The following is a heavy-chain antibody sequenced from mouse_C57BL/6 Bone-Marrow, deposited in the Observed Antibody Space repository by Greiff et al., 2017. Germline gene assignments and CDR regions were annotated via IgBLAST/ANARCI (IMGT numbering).Heavy chain of an antibody. CDR2: ISSGGSYT. Sequence: EVMLVESGGDLVKPGGSLKLSCAASGFTFSSYGMSWVRQTPDKRLEWVATISSGGSYTYYPDSVKGRFTISRDNAKNTLYLQMSSLKSEDTAMYYCARHGYGFDYWGRGTTLTVSS. V-gene: IGHV5-6*01. CDR1: GFTFSSYG. J-gene: IGHJ2*01. D-gene: IGHD1-1*01. CDR3: ARHGYGFDY.